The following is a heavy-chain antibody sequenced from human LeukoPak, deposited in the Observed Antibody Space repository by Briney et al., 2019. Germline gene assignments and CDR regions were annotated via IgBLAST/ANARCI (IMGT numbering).Heavy chain of an antibody. CDR3: ARAMVRGAYAFDY. J-gene: IGHJ4*02. Sequence: KPSETLSLTCVVSGASVSTNNWWTWIRQAPGKGLEWIGYVYYSETTNYNPSLKSRLTISLDSSKNQFSLKLSSVTAADTAVYYCARAMVRGAYAFDYWGQGTLVTVSS. CDR1: GASVSTNNW. V-gene: IGHV4-28*03. CDR2: VYYSETT. D-gene: IGHD3-10*01.